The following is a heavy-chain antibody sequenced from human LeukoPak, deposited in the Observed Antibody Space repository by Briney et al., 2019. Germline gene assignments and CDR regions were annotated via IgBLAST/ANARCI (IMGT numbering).Heavy chain of an antibody. CDR1: GFTFSSYG. CDR3: AKGSRIAARHFDY. D-gene: IGHD6-13*01. V-gene: IGHV3-23*01. Sequence: GGSLRLSCAASGFTFSSYGMSWVRQAPGKGLEWVSAISGGGGSTYYADSVKGRFTISRDNSKNTLYLQMNSLRAEDTAVYYCAKGSRIAARHFDYWGQGTLVTVSS. CDR2: ISGGGGST. J-gene: IGHJ4*02.